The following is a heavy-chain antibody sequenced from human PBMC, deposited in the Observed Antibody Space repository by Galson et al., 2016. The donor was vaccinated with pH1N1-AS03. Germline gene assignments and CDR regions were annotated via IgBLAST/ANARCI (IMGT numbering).Heavy chain of an antibody. CDR3: AGMQLGALHF. CDR2: TYYRSRWKN. Sequence: CAISGDSVSSNSAAWNWIRLSPSRGLEWLGRTYYRSRWKNDYAVSVKSRIIINPDTSKNQFSLQQNSVTPEDTAIYYCAGMQLGALHFWGRGTLVTVSS. CDR1: GDSVSSNSAA. V-gene: IGHV6-1*01. D-gene: IGHD1-1*01. J-gene: IGHJ4*02.